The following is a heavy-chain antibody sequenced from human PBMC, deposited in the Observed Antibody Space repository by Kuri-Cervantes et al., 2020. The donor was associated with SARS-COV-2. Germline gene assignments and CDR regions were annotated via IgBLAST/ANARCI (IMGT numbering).Heavy chain of an antibody. D-gene: IGHD5-24*01. V-gene: IGHV4-59*11. CDR2: IYYSGST. CDR3: ARARRDGYKGPLD. J-gene: IGHJ4*02. Sequence: GSLRLSCTVSVGSISRHYWSWLRQPPGKGLEWIGDIYYSGSTNYNPSLKSRVTISVDTSKNQFSLKLSSVTAADTAVYYCARARRDGYKGPLDWGQGTLVTVSS. CDR1: VGSISRHY.